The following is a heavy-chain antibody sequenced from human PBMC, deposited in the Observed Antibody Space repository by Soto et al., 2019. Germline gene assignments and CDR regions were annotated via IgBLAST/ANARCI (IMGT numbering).Heavy chain of an antibody. Sequence: XETLSLPFTVSCDSVSGARYYWGWIRQPPGRGLEWIGYIYYSGITTYNPSLKSRVTISVDTSKKQFSLKVSSVTAADTAVYYCARYYFDRNYFDDWGQGALVTVSS. J-gene: IGHJ4*02. CDR3: ARYYFDRNYFDD. V-gene: IGHV4-61*01. CDR2: IYYSGIT. CDR1: CDSVSGARYY. D-gene: IGHD3-22*01.